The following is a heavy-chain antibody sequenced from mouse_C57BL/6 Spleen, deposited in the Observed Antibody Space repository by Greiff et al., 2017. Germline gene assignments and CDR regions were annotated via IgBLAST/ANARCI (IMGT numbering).Heavy chain of an antibody. J-gene: IGHJ2*01. Sequence: DVMLVESGEGLVKPGGSLKLSCAASGFTFSSYAMSWVRQTPEKRLEWVAYISSGGDYIYSADTVKGRFTISRDNARNTLYLQMSSLKSEDTGMYYCTRDPDYDVVVDYWGQGTTLTVSS. CDR3: TRDPDYDVVVDY. V-gene: IGHV5-9-1*02. D-gene: IGHD2-4*01. CDR2: ISSGGDYI. CDR1: GFTFSSYA.